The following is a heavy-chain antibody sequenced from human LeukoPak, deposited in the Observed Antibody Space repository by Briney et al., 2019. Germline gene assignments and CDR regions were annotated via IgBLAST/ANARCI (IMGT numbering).Heavy chain of an antibody. CDR3: ARGIMTTVTTIDY. V-gene: IGHV1-46*01. CDR1: GYSFTSYY. D-gene: IGHD4-17*01. Sequence: GESLKISCKGSGYSFTSYYMHWVRQAPGQGLEWMGIIDPSGGSTSYAQKFQGRVTMTRDTSTSTVYMELSSLRSEDTAVYYCARGIMTTVTTIDYWGQGTLVTVSS. J-gene: IGHJ4*02. CDR2: IDPSGGST.